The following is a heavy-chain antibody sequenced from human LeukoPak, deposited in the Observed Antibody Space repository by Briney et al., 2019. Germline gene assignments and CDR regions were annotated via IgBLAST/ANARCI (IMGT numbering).Heavy chain of an antibody. Sequence: GESLKISCKGSGYSFTSYWIGWVRQTPGKGLEWMGIIYPGDSDTRYSPSFQGQVTISADKSISTAYLQWSSLKASDTAMYYCARQVVQYYYYYYMDVWGKGTTVTVSS. CDR1: GYSFTSYW. D-gene: IGHD1-1*01. V-gene: IGHV5-51*01. J-gene: IGHJ6*03. CDR3: ARQVVQYYYYYYMDV. CDR2: IYPGDSDT.